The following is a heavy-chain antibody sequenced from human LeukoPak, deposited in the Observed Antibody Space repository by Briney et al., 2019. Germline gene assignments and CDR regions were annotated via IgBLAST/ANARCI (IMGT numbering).Heavy chain of an antibody. V-gene: IGHV4-59*08. D-gene: IGHD3-16*02. J-gene: IGHJ4*02. CDR3: ASEIMITFGGVIAPPDY. Sequence: TSETLSLTCTVSGGSINPNYWSWIRQPPGKGLEWIGYIDYSGITNYNLSLKSRVSMSVDTSKNQFSLKLRSVTAADTAVYYCASEIMITFGGVIAPPDYWGQGTLVTVSS. CDR1: GGSINPNY. CDR2: IDYSGIT.